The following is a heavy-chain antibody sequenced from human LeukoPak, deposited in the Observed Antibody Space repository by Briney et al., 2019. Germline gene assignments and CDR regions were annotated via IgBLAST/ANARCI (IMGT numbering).Heavy chain of an antibody. D-gene: IGHD3-3*01. CDR2: IKQDGSDK. CDR1: GFTFSSYW. Sequence: GGSLRLSCAASGFTFSSYWMSWVRQAPGKGLECVANIKQDGSDKYYVGSVRGRFTISRDNAKKSLYLQMNSLRAEDTAVYYCARDYDTWSGYCLDYWGQGTLVTVSS. CDR3: ARDYDTWSGYCLDY. J-gene: IGHJ4*02. V-gene: IGHV3-7*01.